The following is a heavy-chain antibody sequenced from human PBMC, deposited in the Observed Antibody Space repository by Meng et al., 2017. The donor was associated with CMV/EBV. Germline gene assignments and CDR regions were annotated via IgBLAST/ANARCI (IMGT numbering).Heavy chain of an antibody. D-gene: IGHD3-22*01. CDR3: ARREGYYDSSGSRDAFDI. CDR2: IKQDGSEK. V-gene: IGHV3-7*01. Sequence: GESLKISCAASGFTFSSYWMSWVRQAPGKGLEWVANIKQDGSEKYYVDSVKGRFTISRDNAKNSLYLQMNSLRAEDTAVYYCARREGYYDSSGSRDAFDIWGQGTMVTVSS. CDR1: GFTFSSYW. J-gene: IGHJ3*02.